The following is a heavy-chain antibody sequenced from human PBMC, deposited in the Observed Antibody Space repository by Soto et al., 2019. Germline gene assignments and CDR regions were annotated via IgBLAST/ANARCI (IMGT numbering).Heavy chain of an antibody. CDR2: MNPNSGDT. Sequence: ASVKVSCKTSGYSFISHDINWVRQATGQGLEWMGWMNPNSGDTGYAQKFQGRVTMTRDSSIRTAYMELSSLSSEDTAVYYCARVGGNWNDDYFDYWGQG. V-gene: IGHV1-8*01. CDR1: GYSFISHD. CDR3: ARVGGNWNDDYFDY. D-gene: IGHD1-1*01. J-gene: IGHJ4*02.